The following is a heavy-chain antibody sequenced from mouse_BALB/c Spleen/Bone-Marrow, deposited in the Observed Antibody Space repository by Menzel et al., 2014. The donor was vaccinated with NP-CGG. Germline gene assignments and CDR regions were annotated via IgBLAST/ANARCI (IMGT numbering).Heavy chain of an antibody. CDR3: ARDGYGSGYAWFAY. CDR1: GFSLISFD. D-gene: IGHD1-1*01. J-gene: IGHJ3*01. CDR2: IWAGGTT. V-gene: IGHV2-9*02. Sequence: VQLQQSGPGLVAPSQSLSITCTVSGFSLISFDVHWIRQPPGKGLEWLGVIWAGGTTNYNSALMSRLNINKGNSKSXALLKMNSLQPDDTAMYYCARDGYGSGYAWFAYWGQGTLVTVSA.